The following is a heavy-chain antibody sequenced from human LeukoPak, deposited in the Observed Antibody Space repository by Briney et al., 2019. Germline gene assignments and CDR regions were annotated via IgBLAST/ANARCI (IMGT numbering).Heavy chain of an antibody. J-gene: IGHJ4*02. CDR2: ISYDGSNK. D-gene: IGHD3-10*01. V-gene: IGHV3-30*04. Sequence: GGSLRLSCAASGFTFSSYAMHWVRQAPGKGLEWVAVISYDGSNKYYADSVKGRFTISRDNSKNTLYLQMNSLRAEDTAVYYCARDYGSGSYWVGNDCWGQGTLVTVSS. CDR3: ARDYGSGSYWVGNDC. CDR1: GFTFSSYA.